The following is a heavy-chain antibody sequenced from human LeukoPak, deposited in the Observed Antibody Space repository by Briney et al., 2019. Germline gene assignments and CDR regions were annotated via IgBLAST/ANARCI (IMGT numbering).Heavy chain of an antibody. CDR2: IYFSGST. V-gene: IGHV4-59*01. CDR3: ARSVWFGELSSWFDP. Sequence: SETLSLTCTVSGGSISAYYWSWIRQPPGKGLEWIGYIYFSGSTNYNPSPKSRVTISVDMSKNDFSLKLSSVTAADTAVYYCARSVWFGELSSWFDPWGQGTLVTVSS. J-gene: IGHJ5*02. D-gene: IGHD3-10*01. CDR1: GGSISAYY.